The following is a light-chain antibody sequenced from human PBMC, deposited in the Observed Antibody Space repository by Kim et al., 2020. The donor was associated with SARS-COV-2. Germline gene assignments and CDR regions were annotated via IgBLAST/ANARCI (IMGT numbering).Light chain of an antibody. Sequence: GQAVTISFSGTISNIGKNSIYWYQHFPGTAPKLIIYTTGRRPSGVPDRFSGSKSAASASLAISGLRSEDEADYYCAAWDDSLDGWVFGGGTQLTVL. CDR2: TTG. CDR3: AAWDDSLDGWV. CDR1: ISNIGKNS. V-gene: IGLV1-47*01. J-gene: IGLJ3*02.